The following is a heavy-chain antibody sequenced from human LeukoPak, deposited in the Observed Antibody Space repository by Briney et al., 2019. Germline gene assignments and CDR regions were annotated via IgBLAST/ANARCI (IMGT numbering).Heavy chain of an antibody. Sequence: PSETLSLTCTVSGDSINYWSWIRQPPGKGLEWIGEITHHGSTNYNPSLKSRVTISVDTSKNQFSLKLNSVAAADTAVYYCAPIFGDYSDFDSWGQGTLVTVSS. CDR3: APIFGDYSDFDS. V-gene: IGHV4-34*01. D-gene: IGHD4-17*01. CDR1: GDSINY. J-gene: IGHJ4*02. CDR2: ITHHGST.